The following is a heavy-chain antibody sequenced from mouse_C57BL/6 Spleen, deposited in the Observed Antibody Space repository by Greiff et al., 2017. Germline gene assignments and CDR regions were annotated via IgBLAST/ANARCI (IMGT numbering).Heavy chain of an antibody. CDR3: ARRGNYEAWFAY. CDR1: GYAFSSYW. V-gene: IGHV1-80*01. J-gene: IGHJ3*01. D-gene: IGHD1-1*01. CDR2: IYPGDGDT. Sequence: LVEPGASVKISCKASGYAFSSYWMNWVKQRPGKGLEWIGQIYPGDGDTNYNGKFKGKATLTADKSSSTAYMQLSSLTSEDSAVYFCARRGNYEAWFAYWGQGTLVTVSA.